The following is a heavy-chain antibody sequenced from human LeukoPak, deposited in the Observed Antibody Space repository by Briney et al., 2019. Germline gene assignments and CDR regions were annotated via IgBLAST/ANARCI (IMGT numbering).Heavy chain of an antibody. CDR2: IYHSGST. Sequence: SETLSLTCTVSGYSISSGYYWGWIRQPPGKGLEWIGSIYHSGSTYYNPSLKSRVTISVDTSKNQFSLKLSSVTAADTAVYYCARSGGIVVVPAAQYCYYYYMDVWGKGTTVTVSS. CDR1: GYSISSGYY. D-gene: IGHD2-2*01. V-gene: IGHV4-38-2*02. J-gene: IGHJ6*03. CDR3: ARSGGIVVVPAAQYCYYYYMDV.